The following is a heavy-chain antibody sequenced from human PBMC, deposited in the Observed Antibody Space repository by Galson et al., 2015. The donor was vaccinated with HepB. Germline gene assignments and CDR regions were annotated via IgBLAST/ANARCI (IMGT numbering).Heavy chain of an antibody. D-gene: IGHD3-16*02. J-gene: IGHJ4*02. CDR3: ARGGDDYVWGRYSYRVLDY. Sequence: SVKVSCKASGYTFTSYAITWVRQAPGQGLEWMGWISGYNGDIKNAQKFQGRVAMTIDTSTSTAYMELRSLRSDDTAVYYCARGGDDYVWGRYSYRVLDYWGQGTLVTVSS. CDR2: ISGYNGDI. CDR1: GYTFTSYA. V-gene: IGHV1-18*01.